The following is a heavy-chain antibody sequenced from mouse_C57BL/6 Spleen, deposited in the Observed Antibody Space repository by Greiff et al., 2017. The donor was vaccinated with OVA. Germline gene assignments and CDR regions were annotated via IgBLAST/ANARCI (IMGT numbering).Heavy chain of an antibody. J-gene: IGHJ2*01. CDR3: ARTTTNYFDY. D-gene: IGHD1-1*01. V-gene: IGHV1-69*01. Sequence: VQLKQPGAELVMPGASVKLSCKASGYTFTSYWMHWVKQRPGQGLEWIGEIDPSDSYTNYNQKFKGKSTLTVDKSSSTAYMQLSSLTSEDSAVYYCARTTTNYFDYWGQGTTLTVSS. CDR2: IDPSDSYT. CDR1: GYTFTSYW.